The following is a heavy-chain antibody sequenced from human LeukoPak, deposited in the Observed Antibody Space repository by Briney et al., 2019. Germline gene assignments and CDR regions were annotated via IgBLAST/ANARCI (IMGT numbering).Heavy chain of an antibody. CDR1: GGSISSYY. D-gene: IGHD6-6*01. Sequence: SETLSLTCTVSGGSISSYYWSWIRQPPGKGLEGIGYIYYSGSTNYSPSLKSRVTISVDTSKNQFSLKLSSVTAADTAVYYCARGIAARPGWFDPWGQGTLVTVSS. J-gene: IGHJ5*02. V-gene: IGHV4-59*01. CDR2: IYYSGST. CDR3: ARGIAARPGWFDP.